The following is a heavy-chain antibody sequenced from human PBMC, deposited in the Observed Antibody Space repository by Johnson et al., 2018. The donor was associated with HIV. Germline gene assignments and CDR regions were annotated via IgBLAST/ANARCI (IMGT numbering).Heavy chain of an antibody. J-gene: IGHJ3*02. CDR2: IRYDGSNK. Sequence: QMQLVESGGGLVQPGGSLRLSCAASGFTFSSYGMHWVRQAPGKGLEWVAFIRYDGSNKYYADSVKGRFTISRDNSKNTLYLQMNSLRAEDTAVYYCAKDGGSYGGAFDIWGQGTMVTVSS. D-gene: IGHD1-26*01. CDR1: GFTFSSYG. CDR3: AKDGGSYGGAFDI. V-gene: IGHV3-30*02.